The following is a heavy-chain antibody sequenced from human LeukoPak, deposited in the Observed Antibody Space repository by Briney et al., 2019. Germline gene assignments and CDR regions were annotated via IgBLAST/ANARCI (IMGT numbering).Heavy chain of an antibody. Sequence: PGGSLRLSCAASGFTFSSYWMSWVRQAPGKGLEWVANIKQDGSEKYYVDSVKGRFTISRDNAKNSLYLQMNSLRAEDTAVYYCARDEITIFGVVIDYWGQGTLVTVSS. CDR3: ARDEITIFGVVIDY. J-gene: IGHJ4*02. CDR1: GFTFSSYW. D-gene: IGHD3-3*01. CDR2: IKQDGSEK. V-gene: IGHV3-7*01.